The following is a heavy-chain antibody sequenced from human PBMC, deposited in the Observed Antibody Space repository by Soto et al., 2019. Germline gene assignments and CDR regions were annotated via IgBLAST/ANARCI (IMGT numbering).Heavy chain of an antibody. J-gene: IGHJ3*01. Sequence: ASVKVSCKVSGYTLTELSMHWVRQAPGKGLEWMGGFDPEDGETIYAQKFQGRVTMTEDTSTDTAYMELSSLRSEDTAVYYFATAVKTVVDFVTWGQGPMVTV. V-gene: IGHV1-24*01. CDR2: FDPEDGET. CDR1: GYTLTELS. CDR3: ATAVKTVVDFVT. D-gene: IGHD3-3*01.